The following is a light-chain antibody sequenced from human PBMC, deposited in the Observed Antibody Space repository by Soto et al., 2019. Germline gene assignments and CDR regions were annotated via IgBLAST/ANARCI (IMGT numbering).Light chain of an antibody. CDR1: QSISSW. V-gene: IGKV1-5*01. Sequence: DIQMTQSPSTLFASVGDRVTITCRASQSISSWLAWYQQKPGKAPKLLIYDASRLESGVPSRFSGCGSEAEFTPTLTSLQPDDFPSYSCQQYNSYCRTLGQATNVDI. CDR3: QQYNSYCRT. J-gene: IGKJ1*01. CDR2: DAS.